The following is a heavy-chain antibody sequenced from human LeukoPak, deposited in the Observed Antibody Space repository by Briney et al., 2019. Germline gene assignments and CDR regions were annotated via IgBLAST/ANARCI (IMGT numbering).Heavy chain of an antibody. D-gene: IGHD6-13*01. J-gene: IGHJ4*02. CDR3: ARVNLKAAAGTAFDH. V-gene: IGHV3-74*01. CDR2: INSDGSNT. CDR1: GFAFSSYW. Sequence: GGSLRLSCAASGFAFSSYWMHWVRQAPGKGLLWVSRINSDGSNTNYADSVKGRFTISRDNAKNTLYLQMNSLRAEDTAVYYCARVNLKAAAGTAFDHWGQGTLVTVSS.